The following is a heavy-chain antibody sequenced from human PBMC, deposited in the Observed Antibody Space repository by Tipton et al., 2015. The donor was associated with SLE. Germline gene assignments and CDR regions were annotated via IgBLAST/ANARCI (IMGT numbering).Heavy chain of an antibody. J-gene: IGHJ4*01. V-gene: IGHV4-34*01. D-gene: IGHD5-12*01. Sequence: TLSLTCAVSGYAIRDGFYWGWIRQSPGKGLEWIGEINHSGSTNYNPSLKSRVTISVDTSKNQFSLTLTSVTAADTGVYYCARGASRGYRYFDYWGRGTLVTVSS. CDR3: ARGASRGYRYFDY. CDR1: GYAIRDGFY. CDR2: INHSGST.